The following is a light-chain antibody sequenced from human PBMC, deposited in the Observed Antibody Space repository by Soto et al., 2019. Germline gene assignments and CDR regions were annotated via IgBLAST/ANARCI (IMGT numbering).Light chain of an antibody. CDR1: SSDVGAYNY. CDR3: SSYTSRSPVV. J-gene: IGLJ2*01. V-gene: IGLV2-14*01. CDR2: EVS. Sequence: QSALTQPASVSGSPGQTITISCTGTSSDVGAYNYVSWYQQYPGEVPKLVIYEVSNRPSGVSNRFSGSKSDNTASLTISGLQAEDEADYYCSSYTSRSPVVFGGGTKVTVL.